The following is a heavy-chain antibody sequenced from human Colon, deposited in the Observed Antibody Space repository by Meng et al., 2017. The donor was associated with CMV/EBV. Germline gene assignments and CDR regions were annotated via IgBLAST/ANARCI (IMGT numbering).Heavy chain of an antibody. D-gene: IGHD1-14*01. CDR1: AFNVSGGY. V-gene: IGHV3-66*01. CDR2: IFSNGNT. CDR3: ADFENGPGY. J-gene: IGHJ4*02. Sequence: EVPPGVSGGGLVQPGGSLRISCAVSAFNVSGGYMSWVRQAPVKGLEWVSSIFSNGNTYYADSVKGRFTISRDDSKNILFLQMNTLRAEDTAVYSCADFENGPGYWGQGTLVTVSS.